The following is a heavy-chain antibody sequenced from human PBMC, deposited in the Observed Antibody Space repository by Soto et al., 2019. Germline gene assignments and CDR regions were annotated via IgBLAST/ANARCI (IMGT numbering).Heavy chain of an antibody. CDR2: IYYSGST. V-gene: IGHV4-31*03. J-gene: IGHJ4*02. D-gene: IGHD4-17*01. CDR1: GGSISSGGYY. Sequence: QVQLQESGPGLVKPSQTLSLTCTVSGGSISSGGYYWSWIRQHPGKGLEWIGYIYYSGSTYYNPSLKSRVTRSVDTSKNKFSLKLSSVTAADTAVYYCARVTSGYGGNPGSFDYWGQGTLVTVSS. CDR3: ARVTSGYGGNPGSFDY.